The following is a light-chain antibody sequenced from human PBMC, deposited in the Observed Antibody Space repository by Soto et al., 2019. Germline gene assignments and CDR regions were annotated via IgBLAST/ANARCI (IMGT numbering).Light chain of an antibody. Sequence: EIVLTQSPGTLSLSPGERATLSCRASQSVSSSYLAWYQQKPGQAPRLLIYGASSRATGIPDRFSGSGSGTDFTLTISRLVPEDFAVYYWQQYGSSPGTFGQGTKLEIK. V-gene: IGKV3-20*01. CDR1: QSVSSSY. CDR3: QQYGSSPGT. CDR2: GAS. J-gene: IGKJ2*01.